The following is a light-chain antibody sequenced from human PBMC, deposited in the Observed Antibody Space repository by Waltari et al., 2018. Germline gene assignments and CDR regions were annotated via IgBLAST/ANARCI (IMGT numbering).Light chain of an antibody. CDR2: NAG. CDR3: QVWDSNSDHYV. Sequence: SYLLTQPPSVSVAPGQTARITCGGTNIGNLITHWYQQRPGQAPVLVIYNAGDRPSGIPERFAGSNSLHTATLTINGVEAGDEADYFCQVWDSNSDHYVFGTGTKVTVL. CDR1: NIGNLI. V-gene: IGLV3-21*02. J-gene: IGLJ1*01.